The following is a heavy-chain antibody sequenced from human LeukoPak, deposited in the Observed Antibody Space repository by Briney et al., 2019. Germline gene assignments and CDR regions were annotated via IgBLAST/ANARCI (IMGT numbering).Heavy chain of an antibody. J-gene: IGHJ6*02. Sequence: GGSLRLSCAASGFTFSGSAIHWVRQASGKGLEWVGRIRSKTNNYATAYAASVKGRFTISRDDSKNTAYLQMNSLKTEDTAVYYCAPSGGYCNSTSCSTDNYYGMDVWGQGTTVTVPS. CDR2: IRSKTNNYAT. CDR1: GFTFSGSA. V-gene: IGHV3-73*01. D-gene: IGHD2-2*03. CDR3: APSGGYCNSTSCSTDNYYGMDV.